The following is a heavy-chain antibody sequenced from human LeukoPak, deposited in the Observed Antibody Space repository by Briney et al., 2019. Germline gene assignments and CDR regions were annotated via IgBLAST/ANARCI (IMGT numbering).Heavy chain of an antibody. CDR2: IYYSGNT. D-gene: IGHD6-19*01. CDR1: GXSIXXXHX. J-gene: IGHJ4*02. Sequence: SETLSLTCAVSGXSIXXXHXXGXXXQXPXXGLEWXXYIYYSGNTYYSPSLKSRATVSVDTSKNQFSLKLSSVTAVDTAVYYCAKTSGYTSGWHFFDYWGQGTLVTVSS. V-gene: IGHV4-28*01. CDR3: AKTSGYTSGWHFFDY.